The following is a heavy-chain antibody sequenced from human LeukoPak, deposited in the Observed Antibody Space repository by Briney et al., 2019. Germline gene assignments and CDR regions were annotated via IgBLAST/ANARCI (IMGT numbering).Heavy chain of an antibody. D-gene: IGHD2-2*01. J-gene: IGHJ5*02. V-gene: IGHV1-69*13. Sequence: SVKVSCKASGGTFSSYAISWVRQAPGQGLEWMGGIIPIFGTANYAQKFQGRVTITADESTSTAYMELSSLRSEDTAVYYCARDLDCSSTSCYSEPWGQGNLVTVSS. CDR2: IIPIFGTA. CDR1: GGTFSSYA. CDR3: ARDLDCSSTSCYSEP.